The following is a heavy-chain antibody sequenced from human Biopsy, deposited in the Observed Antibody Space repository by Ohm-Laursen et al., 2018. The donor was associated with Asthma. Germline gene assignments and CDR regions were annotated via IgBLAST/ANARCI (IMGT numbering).Heavy chain of an antibody. V-gene: IGHV3-30*03. D-gene: IGHD2-8*01. CDR2: VTYDGISQ. Sequence: SLRLSCSASGFVFSQSGMHWVRQVAGKGLAWVAVVTYDGISQYYAESVKGRFTISRDNSRNTLNLQMNRVRPDDTAVYFCARDRAGVLGSDNGMDVWCPGTTVGVSS. J-gene: IGHJ6*02. CDR3: ARDRAGVLGSDNGMDV. CDR1: GFVFSQSG.